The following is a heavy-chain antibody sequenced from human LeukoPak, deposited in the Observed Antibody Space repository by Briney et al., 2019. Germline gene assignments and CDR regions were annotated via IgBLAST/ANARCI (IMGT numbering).Heavy chain of an antibody. Sequence: GGSLRLSCTASGFTFCRYGMHWVRQAPGKGLEWGAVISYDGSNKYYADSVKGRFTISRDNSKNTLYLQMNSLRAEDTAVYYCAKTRSDGPTEYFQHWGQGTLVTVSS. CDR3: AKTRSDGPTEYFQH. CDR1: GFTFCRYG. D-gene: IGHD2-15*01. V-gene: IGHV3-30*18. CDR2: ISYDGSNK. J-gene: IGHJ1*01.